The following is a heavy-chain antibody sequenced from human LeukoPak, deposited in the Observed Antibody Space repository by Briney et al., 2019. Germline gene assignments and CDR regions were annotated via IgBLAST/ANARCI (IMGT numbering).Heavy chain of an antibody. V-gene: IGHV6-1*01. J-gene: IGHJ4*02. CDR2: TYYRSRWLN. Sequence: SQTLSLTCAISGDSVSSHDAAWNWIRQSPSRGLEWLGRTYYRSRWLNDYAVSVKSRITINPDTSKNQFSLQLSSVTAADTAVYYCAMYYYDSSGYYDFDYWGQGTLVTVSS. CDR3: AMYYYDSSGYYDFDY. D-gene: IGHD3-22*01. CDR1: GDSVSSHDAA.